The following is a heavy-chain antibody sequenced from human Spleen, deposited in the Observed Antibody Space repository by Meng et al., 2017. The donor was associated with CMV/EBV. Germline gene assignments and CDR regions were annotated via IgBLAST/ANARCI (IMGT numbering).Heavy chain of an antibody. V-gene: IGHV1-69*05. CDR2: IIPIFGTA. Sequence: SVKVSCKASGANFGTYAVSWVRQAPGQGLEWMGGIIPIFGTANYAQKFQGRVTMTTDESTSTAYMELSSLRSEDTAVYYCARSTGATIFGVVGRGSGWFDPWGQGTLVTVSS. CDR1: GANFGTYA. D-gene: IGHD3-3*01. CDR3: ARSTGATIFGVVGRGSGWFDP. J-gene: IGHJ5*02.